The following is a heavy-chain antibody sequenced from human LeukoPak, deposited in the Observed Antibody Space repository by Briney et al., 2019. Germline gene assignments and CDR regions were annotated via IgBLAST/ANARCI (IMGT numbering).Heavy chain of an antibody. Sequence: ASVKVSCTASGYTFTSYGISWVRQAPGQGLEWMGWISAYNGNTNYAQKLQGRVTMTTDTSTSTAYTELRSLRSDDTAVYYCARWRGYSSSWYGYYYYGMDVWGQGTTVTVSS. J-gene: IGHJ6*02. V-gene: IGHV1-18*01. CDR3: ARWRGYSSSWYGYYYYGMDV. D-gene: IGHD6-13*01. CDR1: GYTFTSYG. CDR2: ISAYNGNT.